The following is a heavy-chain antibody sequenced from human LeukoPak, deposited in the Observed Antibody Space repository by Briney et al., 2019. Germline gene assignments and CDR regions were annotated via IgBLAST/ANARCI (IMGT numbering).Heavy chain of an antibody. J-gene: IGHJ5*02. D-gene: IGHD3-22*01. CDR3: ARDINGYYYDSHGYYPTDL. CDR1: GYIFTSYG. Sequence: EASVKVSCKASGYIFTSYGISWVRQAPGQGLEWMGWISVYNGNTNYPQRLQGRVTMTTDTPTTTAYMELRSLRSDDTAVYYCARDINGYYYDSHGYYPTDLWGQGTLVTVSS. V-gene: IGHV1-18*01. CDR2: ISVYNGNT.